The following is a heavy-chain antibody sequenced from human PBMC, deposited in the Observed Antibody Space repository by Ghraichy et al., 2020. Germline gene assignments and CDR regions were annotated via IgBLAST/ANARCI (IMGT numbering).Heavy chain of an antibody. D-gene: IGHD4-17*01. CDR1: GFTVSSNY. V-gene: IGHV3-66*01. CDR3: ASGTTVTAFEY. J-gene: IGHJ4*02. CDR2: IYSGGST. Sequence: GGSLRLSCAVSGFTVSSNYITWVRQAPGKELEWVSVIYSGGSTFYADSVKGRFTISRDNSKNTLYLQMNSLRAEDTAVYYCASGTTVTAFEYWGQGSLVTVSS.